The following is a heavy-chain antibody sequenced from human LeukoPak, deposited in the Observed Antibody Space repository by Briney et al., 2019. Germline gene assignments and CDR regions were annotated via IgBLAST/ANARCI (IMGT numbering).Heavy chain of an antibody. CDR3: ARSLDCSSTSCYPWFDP. CDR2: LNPNSGNT. V-gene: IGHV1-8*03. Sequence: GASVKVSCKASGYTFTGYYIHWVRQAPGQGLEWMGWLNPNSGNTGYAQKFQGRVTITRNTSISTAYMELSSLRSEDTAVYYCARSLDCSSTSCYPWFDPWGQGTLVTVSS. J-gene: IGHJ5*02. CDR1: GYTFTGYY. D-gene: IGHD2-2*01.